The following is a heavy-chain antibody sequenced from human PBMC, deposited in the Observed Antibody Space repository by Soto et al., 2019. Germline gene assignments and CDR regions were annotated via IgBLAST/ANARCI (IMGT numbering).Heavy chain of an antibody. J-gene: IGHJ6*03. V-gene: IGHV4-39*07. CDR3: ARVRGNIVATTYYYYYMDV. CDR1: GGSISSSSYY. Sequence: SETLSLTCTVSGGSISSSSYYWGWIRQPPGKGLEWIGRINHSGSTNYNPSLKSRVTISVDTSKNQFSLKLSSVTAADTAVYYCARVRGNIVATTYYYYYMDVWGKGTTVTVSS. D-gene: IGHD5-12*01. CDR2: INHSGST.